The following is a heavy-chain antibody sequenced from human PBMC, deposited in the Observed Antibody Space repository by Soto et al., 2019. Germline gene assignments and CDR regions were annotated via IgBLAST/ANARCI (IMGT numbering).Heavy chain of an antibody. J-gene: IGHJ6*02. Sequence: PSETLSLTCTVSGGSISSSSYYWGWIRQPPGKGLEWIGSIYYSGSTHYNPSLKSRVTISVDTSKNQSSLKLSSVTAADTAVYYCASRALYGMDVWGQGTTVTVSS. V-gene: IGHV4-39*01. D-gene: IGHD3-10*01. CDR1: GGSISSSSYY. CDR2: IYYSGST. CDR3: ASRALYGMDV.